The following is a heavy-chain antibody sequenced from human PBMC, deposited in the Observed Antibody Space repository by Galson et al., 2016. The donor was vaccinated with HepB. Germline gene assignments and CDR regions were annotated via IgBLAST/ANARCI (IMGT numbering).Heavy chain of an antibody. D-gene: IGHD3-22*01. CDR2: IKPEGSEK. V-gene: IGHV3-7*03. CDR3: ALYYYDSSGFVEYFQQ. J-gene: IGHJ1*01. Sequence: SLRLSCATSGFTFRSVWMSWVRQAPGKGLEWVANIKPEGSEKYYVASLKGRFTISRDNAKNSLYLQMNSLRAEDTAVYYCALYYYDSSGFVEYFQQWGQGTRVTVSS. CDR1: GFTFRSVW.